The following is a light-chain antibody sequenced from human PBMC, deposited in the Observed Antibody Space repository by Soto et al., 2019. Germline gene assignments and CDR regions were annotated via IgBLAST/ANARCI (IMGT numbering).Light chain of an antibody. J-gene: IGKJ1*01. Sequence: DIQMTQSPSSLSASVGDRVTITCRASQGIRNYLNWYQQTPGKAPKLLIYKASTLQDGVPPRFSGSGFGTEFTLTISSLQPDDCGLYYCQQYDVYSTFGQGTKVDIK. CDR2: KAS. V-gene: IGKV1-5*03. CDR1: QGIRNY. CDR3: QQYDVYST.